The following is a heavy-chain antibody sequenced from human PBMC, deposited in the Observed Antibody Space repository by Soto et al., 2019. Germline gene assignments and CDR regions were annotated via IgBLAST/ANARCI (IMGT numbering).Heavy chain of an antibody. V-gene: IGHV4-31*03. CDR2: IYSSGST. CDR1: GGSISSGDYY. CDR3: ARDFDR. J-gene: IGHJ4*02. Sequence: SETLSLTCTVSGGSISSGDYYWTWIRQHPGRGLEWIGYIYSSGSTYYNPSLKSRVTISIDTSKNQFSLKLSSVTDADTAVYYCARDFDRWGQGTLVTVS.